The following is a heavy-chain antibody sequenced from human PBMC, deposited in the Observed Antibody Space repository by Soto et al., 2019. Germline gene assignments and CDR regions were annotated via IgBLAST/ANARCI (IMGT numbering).Heavy chain of an antibody. CDR3: ARGYCTSSACHWNFDY. V-gene: IGHV3-48*03. D-gene: IGHD2-8*02. CDR2: ITSTGSTI. Sequence: HPGGSLRLSCAASGFTFSSYEMNWVRQAPGKGLEWVSDITSTGSTIYYADSVKGRFTISRDNAKNSLYLQMNSLRAEDTAVYYCARGYCTSSACHWNFDYWGQGTLVTV. CDR1: GFTFSSYE. J-gene: IGHJ4*02.